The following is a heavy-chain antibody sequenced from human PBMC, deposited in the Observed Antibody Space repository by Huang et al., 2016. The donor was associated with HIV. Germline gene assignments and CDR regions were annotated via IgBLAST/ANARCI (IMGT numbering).Heavy chain of an antibody. Sequence: QVQLVQSGAEVKKPGSSVKVSCGASGGTFGSCGISWVRQAPGQGLEGMGGIIPIFGTPNYAQKFQGRVTITADESTSTAYMELSSLRSEDTAVYYCARWEAAADNNWFDPWGQGTLVTVSS. CDR2: IIPIFGTP. CDR3: ARWEAAADNNWFDP. CDR1: GGTFGSCG. V-gene: IGHV1-69*01. D-gene: IGHD6-13*01. J-gene: IGHJ5*02.